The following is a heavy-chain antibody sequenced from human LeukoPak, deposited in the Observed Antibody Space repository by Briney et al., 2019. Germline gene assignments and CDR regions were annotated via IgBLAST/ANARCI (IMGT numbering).Heavy chain of an antibody. Sequence: GGSLRLSCAASGFTFTSYSMNWVRQAPGKGLEWVSTISGGGGSTYYADSVKGRFTIFRDNSKNTLYLQVNSLRAEDTAVYYCAKGGKWDVTPFDYWGQGTLVTVSS. CDR3: AKGGKWDVTPFDY. CDR1: GFTFTSYS. J-gene: IGHJ4*02. CDR2: ISGGGGST. V-gene: IGHV3-23*01. D-gene: IGHD1-26*01.